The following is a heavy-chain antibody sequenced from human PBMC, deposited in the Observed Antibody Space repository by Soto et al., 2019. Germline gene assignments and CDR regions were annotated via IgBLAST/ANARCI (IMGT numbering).Heavy chain of an antibody. CDR2: ISYDGSNK. CDR3: ARESIAVSGDIYYGMDV. D-gene: IGHD6-19*01. J-gene: IGHJ6*02. CDR1: GFTFSSYA. Sequence: QVQLVESGGGVVQPGRSLRLSCAASGFTFSSYAMHWVRQAPGKGLEWVAVISYDGSNKYYADSVKGRFTISRDNSKNTLYLQMNSVRAEDTAVYYCARESIAVSGDIYYGMDVWGQETTVTVAS. V-gene: IGHV3-30-3*01.